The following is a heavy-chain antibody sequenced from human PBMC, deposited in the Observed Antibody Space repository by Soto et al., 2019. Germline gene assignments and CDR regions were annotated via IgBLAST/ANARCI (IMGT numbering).Heavy chain of an antibody. CDR2: INAGNGNT. Sequence: QVQLVQSGAEVKKPGASVKVSCKASGYTFTSYAMHWVRQAPGQRLEWMGWINAGNGNTKYSQKFQGRVTITRDTSASTAYMELSSLRSEDTAVYYCAREGPPYYGSGTNAFDIWGQGTMVTVSS. V-gene: IGHV1-3*01. CDR3: AREGPPYYGSGTNAFDI. J-gene: IGHJ3*02. CDR1: GYTFTSYA. D-gene: IGHD3-10*01.